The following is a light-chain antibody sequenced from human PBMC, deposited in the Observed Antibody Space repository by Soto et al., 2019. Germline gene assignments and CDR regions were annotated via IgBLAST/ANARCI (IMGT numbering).Light chain of an antibody. V-gene: IGKV1-33*01. CDR2: DAS. Sequence: DIQMTQSPSSLSASVGDRVTITCQASHDIRKYLNWYQQKPGKAPRLLIYDASNMEKGVPSRFTGSGSGTDFILTISGLQPEDIATYYCQQYENFPITFGQGTRLETK. J-gene: IGKJ5*01. CDR1: HDIRKY. CDR3: QQYENFPIT.